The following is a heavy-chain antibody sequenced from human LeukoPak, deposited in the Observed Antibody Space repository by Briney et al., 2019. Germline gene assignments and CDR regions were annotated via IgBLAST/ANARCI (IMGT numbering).Heavy chain of an antibody. V-gene: IGHV3-21*01. Sequence: GGSLRLSCATSGFTFSSYSMNWVRQAPGKGLEWVSSISSSSSYIYYADSVKGRFTISRDNAKNSLYLQMNSLRAEDTAVYYCARDFLWYEAVAGWGQGTLVTVSS. CDR3: ARDFLWYEAVAG. CDR2: ISSSSSYI. CDR1: GFTFSSYS. D-gene: IGHD6-19*01. J-gene: IGHJ4*02.